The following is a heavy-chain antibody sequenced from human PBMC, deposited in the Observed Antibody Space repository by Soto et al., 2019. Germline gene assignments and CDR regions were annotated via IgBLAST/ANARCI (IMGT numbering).Heavy chain of an antibody. CDR3: ARGREHTAARREDWFDY. V-gene: IGHV3-23*01. D-gene: IGHD6-6*01. Sequence: GGSLRLSCAACGFTFSSYSMSWVRQAPWKGLEWVSAISGSGVSTYYADSVKGRFTISRDNSKNTLYLQMNSLRAEDTAVYYCARGREHTAARREDWFDYWGQLKMVTVSS. J-gene: IGHJ5*02. CDR2: ISGSGVST. CDR1: GFTFSSYS.